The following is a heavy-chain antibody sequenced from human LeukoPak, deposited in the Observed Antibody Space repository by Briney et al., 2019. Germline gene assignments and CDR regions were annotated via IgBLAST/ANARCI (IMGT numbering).Heavy chain of an antibody. Sequence: GGSLRLSCAASGFTFSSYAMHWVRQAPGKGLEWVAAISYDGSNKYYADSVKGRFTISRDNSKNTLYLQMNSLRAEDTAVYYCARGLYSSSWSPVGYWGQGTLVTVSS. CDR3: ARGLYSSSWSPVGY. D-gene: IGHD6-13*01. CDR1: GFTFSSYA. V-gene: IGHV3-30-3*01. J-gene: IGHJ4*02. CDR2: ISYDGSNK.